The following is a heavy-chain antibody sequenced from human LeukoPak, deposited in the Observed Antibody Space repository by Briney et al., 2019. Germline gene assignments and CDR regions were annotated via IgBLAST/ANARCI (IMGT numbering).Heavy chain of an antibody. J-gene: IGHJ4*02. V-gene: IGHV4-59*01. CDR1: GGSISSYY. D-gene: IGHD3-9*01. CDR2: IYYSGST. CDR3: ARGLLRYFDQYYFDY. Sequence: SETLSLTYTVSGGSISSYYWSWIRQPPGKGLEWIGYIYYSGSTNYNPSLKSRVTISVDTSKNQFSLKLSSVTAADTAVYYCARGLLRYFDQYYFDYWGQGTLVTVSS.